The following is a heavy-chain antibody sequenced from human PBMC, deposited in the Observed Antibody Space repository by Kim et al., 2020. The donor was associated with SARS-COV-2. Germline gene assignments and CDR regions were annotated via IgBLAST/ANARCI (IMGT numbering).Heavy chain of an antibody. CDR3: ARNPPDYDILTGRSYYFDY. J-gene: IGHJ4*02. V-gene: IGHV4-4*02. Sequence: SETLSLTCAVSGGSISSSNWWSWVRQPPGKGLEWIGAIYHSGSTNYNPSLKSRVTISVDKSKNQFSLKLSSVTAADTAVYYCARNPPDYDILTGRSYYFDYWGQGTLVTVSS. CDR2: IYHSGST. D-gene: IGHD3-9*01. CDR1: GGSISSSNW.